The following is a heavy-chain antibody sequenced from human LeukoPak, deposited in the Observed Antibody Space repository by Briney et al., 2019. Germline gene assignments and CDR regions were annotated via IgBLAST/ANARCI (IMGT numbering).Heavy chain of an antibody. J-gene: IGHJ4*02. Sequence: GGSLRLSCAASGFTFGTYWMHWVRQAPGKGLEWVANIKQDGSEKYYVDSVKGRFTISGDNAKNSLYLQMNSLRAEDTAVYYCATDRGIPFDYWGQGTLVTVSS. CDR3: ATDRGIPFDY. CDR1: GFTFGTYW. D-gene: IGHD3-10*01. CDR2: IKQDGSEK. V-gene: IGHV3-7*03.